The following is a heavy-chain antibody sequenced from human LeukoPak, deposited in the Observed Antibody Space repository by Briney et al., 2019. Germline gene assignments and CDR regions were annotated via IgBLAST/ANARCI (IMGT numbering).Heavy chain of an antibody. D-gene: IGHD2-15*01. CDR1: GYTLTELS. V-gene: IGHV1-24*01. CDR2: FDPEDGET. CDR3: VSEGYCSGGSCRSGGRYNWFDP. Sequence: ASVKVSCKVSGYTLTELSMHWVRQAPGKGLEWMGGFDPEDGETIYAQKFQGRVTMTEDTSTDTAYMELSSLRSEDTAVYYCVSEGYCSGGSCRSGGRYNWFDPWGQGTLVTVSS. J-gene: IGHJ5*02.